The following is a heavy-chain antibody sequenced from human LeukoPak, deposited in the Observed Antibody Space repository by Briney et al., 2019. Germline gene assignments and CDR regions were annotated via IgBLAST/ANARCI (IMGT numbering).Heavy chain of an antibody. CDR2: IYSGGGT. CDR1: GFTVSSNY. J-gene: IGHJ3*02. Sequence: GGSLSLSCAASGFTVSSNYMSWVRQPPGKGLEWVAVIYSGGGTYYADSVKGRFTISRDNSKNTLFLQMNTLRAEDTAVYYCARELTTFYYDISGYYGHAFDIWGQGTMVTVSS. CDR3: ARELTTFYYDISGYYGHAFDI. V-gene: IGHV3-66*01. D-gene: IGHD3-22*01.